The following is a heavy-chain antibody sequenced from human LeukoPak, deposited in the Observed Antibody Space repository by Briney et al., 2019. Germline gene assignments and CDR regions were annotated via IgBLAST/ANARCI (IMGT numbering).Heavy chain of an antibody. Sequence: GGSLRLSCAASGFTFDDYVMHWVRQAPGKGLEWVSGIRRNSGRICYADSVKGRFTISRDDAKNSLYLQMNSLRAEDTALYYCVKDGGRDTAAAYYWGQGTLVSVSP. V-gene: IGHV3-9*01. J-gene: IGHJ4*02. CDR2: IRRNSGRI. D-gene: IGHD6-13*01. CDR3: VKDGGRDTAAAYY. CDR1: GFTFDDYV.